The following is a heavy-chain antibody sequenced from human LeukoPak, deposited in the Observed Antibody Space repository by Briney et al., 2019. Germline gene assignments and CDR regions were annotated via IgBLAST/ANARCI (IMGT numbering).Heavy chain of an antibody. CDR1: GFTFSSYS. CDR3: ARHAMVAYSSGWYAYYFDY. J-gene: IGHJ4*02. D-gene: IGHD6-19*01. Sequence: PGGSLRLSCAASGFTFSSYSMNWVRQAPGKGLEWVSSISRSSSYIYYADSVKGRFTISRDNAKNSLYLQMNSLRAEDTAVYYCARHAMVAYSSGWYAYYFDYWGQGTLVTVSS. V-gene: IGHV3-21*01. CDR2: ISRSSSYI.